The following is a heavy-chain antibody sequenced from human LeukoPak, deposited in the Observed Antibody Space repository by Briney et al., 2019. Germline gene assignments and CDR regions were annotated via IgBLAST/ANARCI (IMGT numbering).Heavy chain of an antibody. Sequence: PGGSLRLSCAASAFTFSNAWMNWVRQAPGKGLEWVGRIKSKTDGGTTDYAAPVKGRFIISRDDSKNTLYLQMNSLKTEDTAVYYSTTEERVSSGYCSGGSCYIDYWGQGTLVTVSS. J-gene: IGHJ4*02. CDR2: IKSKTDGGTT. D-gene: IGHD2-15*01. CDR1: AFTFSNAW. CDR3: TTEERVSSGYCSGGSCYIDY. V-gene: IGHV3-15*01.